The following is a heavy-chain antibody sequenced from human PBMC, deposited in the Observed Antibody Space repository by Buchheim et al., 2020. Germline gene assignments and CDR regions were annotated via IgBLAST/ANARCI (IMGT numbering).Heavy chain of an antibody. Sequence: EVQLVESGGGLVQPGGSLKLSCAASGFTFSGSAMHWVRQASGKGLEWVGRTKNKADSYTTEYAASVKGRFTISRDDSKNSLYLQMNSLKTEDTAVYYCARDNMGSYEYWGRGTL. J-gene: IGHJ4*02. CDR1: GFTFSGSA. D-gene: IGHD1-26*01. V-gene: IGHV3-72*01. CDR2: TKNKADSYTT. CDR3: ARDNMGSYEY.